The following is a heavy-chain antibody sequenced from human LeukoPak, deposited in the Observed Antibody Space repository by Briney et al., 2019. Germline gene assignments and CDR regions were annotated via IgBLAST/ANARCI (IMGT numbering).Heavy chain of an antibody. J-gene: IGHJ4*02. Sequence: GGSLRLSCAASGFTFTNYWMSWVRQAPGKGLEWVSAISGSGGSTYYADSVKGRFTISRDNSKNTLYLQMNSLRAEDTAVYYCAKMRLRLGELPVLWGQGTLVTVSS. CDR1: GFTFTNYW. V-gene: IGHV3-23*01. CDR3: AKMRLRLGELPVL. D-gene: IGHD3-16*01. CDR2: ISGSGGST.